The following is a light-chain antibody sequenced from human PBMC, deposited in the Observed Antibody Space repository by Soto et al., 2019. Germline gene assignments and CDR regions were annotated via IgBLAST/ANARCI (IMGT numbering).Light chain of an antibody. CDR2: GAS. J-gene: IGKJ2*01. CDR3: QQYGTSSMYT. Sequence: EIVLTQSPGTLSLSPGERATLSCRASQSVSSSYLTWYQQKPGQAPRLLIYGASSRATGIPERFSGSGSGTDFPLTISGLEHEDFAVYYCQQYGTSSMYTFGQGTKLEIK. V-gene: IGKV3-20*01. CDR1: QSVSSSY.